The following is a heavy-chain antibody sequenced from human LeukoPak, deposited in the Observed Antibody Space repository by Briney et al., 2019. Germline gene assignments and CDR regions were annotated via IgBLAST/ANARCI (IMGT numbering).Heavy chain of an antibody. Sequence: SETLSLTCTVSGGSISSYYWSWIRQPPGKGLEWIGYIYYSGSTNYNPSLKSRVTISVDTSKNQFSLKLSSVTAADTAVYYCARAGIVAAGTEGGNWFDPWGQGTLVTVSS. CDR3: ARAGIVAAGTEGGNWFDP. D-gene: IGHD6-13*01. J-gene: IGHJ5*02. V-gene: IGHV4-59*01. CDR1: GGSISSYY. CDR2: IYYSGST.